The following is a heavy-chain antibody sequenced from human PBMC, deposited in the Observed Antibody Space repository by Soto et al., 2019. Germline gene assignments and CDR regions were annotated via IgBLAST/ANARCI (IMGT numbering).Heavy chain of an antibody. CDR1: GFTFSTYW. CDR2: INSDGSST. Sequence: EVQLVESGGGLVQPGGSLRLSCAASGFTFSTYWMHWVRQAPGKGLVWVSRINSDGSSTTYADSVKGRFTISRDNAKNTLYLQMNRLRAEDTAVYYCASVATGGYAFSLDDYWGQGTLVTVSS. V-gene: IGHV3-74*01. CDR3: ASVATGGYAFSLDDY. D-gene: IGHD5-12*01. J-gene: IGHJ4*02.